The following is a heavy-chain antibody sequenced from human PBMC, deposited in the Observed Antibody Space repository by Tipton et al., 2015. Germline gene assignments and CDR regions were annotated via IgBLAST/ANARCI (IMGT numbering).Heavy chain of an antibody. CDR2: IYHSGST. CDR3: ARDDYSRGPDY. CDR1: GGSIINSHW. D-gene: IGHD6-13*01. Sequence: GLVKPSGTLSLTCAVSGGSIINSHWWSWVRQPPGKGLEWIGEIYHSGSTNYNPSLESRLTISLDKSKNQFSLKLRSVTAADTALYYCARDDYSRGPDYWGQGTLVTVSS. V-gene: IGHV4-4*02. J-gene: IGHJ4*02.